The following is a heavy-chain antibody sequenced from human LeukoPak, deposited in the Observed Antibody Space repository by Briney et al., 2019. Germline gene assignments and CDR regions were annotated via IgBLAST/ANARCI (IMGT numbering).Heavy chain of an antibody. J-gene: IGHJ4*02. V-gene: IGHV4-34*01. CDR3: ARGYDHKSTYFDN. CDR2: IHHQKNRRGSP. Sequence: PSETLSLTCAVYGGSFSGYFWTWIRQPPGKGLEWIGEIHHQKNRRGSPEYNPSLKSRVSISVDTSKNQFSLKVSSVTAADTAVYFCARGYDHKSTYFDNWGQGTLVTVSS. D-gene: IGHD5-12*01. CDR1: GGSFSGYF.